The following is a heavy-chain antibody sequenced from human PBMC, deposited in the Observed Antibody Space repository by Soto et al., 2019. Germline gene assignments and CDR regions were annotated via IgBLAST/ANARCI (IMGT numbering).Heavy chain of an antibody. Sequence: PGGSLILSCAASEFKFGGYSRSWVRQAPGKGLEWVSAISGSGGSTYYADSVKGRFTISRDNSKNTLYLQMNSLRAEDTAVYYCAKEARVTPYYYYYMDVWGKGTTVTVSS. J-gene: IGHJ6*03. CDR1: EFKFGGYS. V-gene: IGHV3-23*01. CDR3: AKEARVTPYYYYYMDV. D-gene: IGHD2-21*02. CDR2: ISGSGGST.